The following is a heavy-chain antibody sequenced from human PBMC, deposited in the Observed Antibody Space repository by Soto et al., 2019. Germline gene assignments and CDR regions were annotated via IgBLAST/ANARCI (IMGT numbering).Heavy chain of an antibody. CDR2: IHYSGSV. CDR1: GGSISSDHYH. J-gene: IGHJ6*02. D-gene: IGHD4-17*01. V-gene: IGHV4-30-4*01. CDR3: VREDDGGDRDYYGLDV. Sequence: QVQLQESGPGLVRPSQTLSLTCTVSGGSISSDHYHWTWMRQTPGKGLEWIGYIHYSGSVYYNPSLQSRVTMSVDTSKNLFSLKPSSVTAADTAVYFCVREDDGGDRDYYGLDVWGQGTTVTVSS.